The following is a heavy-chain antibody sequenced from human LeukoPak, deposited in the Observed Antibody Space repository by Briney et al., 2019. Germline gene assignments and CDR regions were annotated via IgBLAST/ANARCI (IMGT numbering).Heavy chain of an antibody. J-gene: IGHJ6*02. CDR3: ARAIKTRAYYYYGMDV. Sequence: PSETLSLTCTVSGGSVSSSYYYWNWIRQPPGKGLEWIGYVFNGGSVNYNPSLQSRITVSVDTSKSQFSLKLTSVTTADTAVYYCARAIKTRAYYYYGMDVWGQGTTVTVSS. CDR2: VFNGGSV. CDR1: GGSVSSSYYY. V-gene: IGHV4-61*01.